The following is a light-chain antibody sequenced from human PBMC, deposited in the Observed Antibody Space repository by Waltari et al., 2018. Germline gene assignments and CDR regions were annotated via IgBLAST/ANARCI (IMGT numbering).Light chain of an antibody. CDR2: SNT. Sequence: QSVLTQPPSASGTPGQRVTISCSGSSSNIGSNTVNWYHQLPGTAPKLLIYSNTQRPSGVPDRFCGSKSGTSASLAIIGLQSEDEADYYCAAWDDSLNGYVFGTGTKVTVL. CDR1: SSNIGSNT. CDR3: AAWDDSLNGYV. J-gene: IGLJ1*01. V-gene: IGLV1-44*01.